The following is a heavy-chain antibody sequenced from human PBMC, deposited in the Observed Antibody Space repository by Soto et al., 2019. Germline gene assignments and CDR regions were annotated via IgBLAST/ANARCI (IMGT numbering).Heavy chain of an antibody. V-gene: IGHV4-30-4*01. CDR1: GDCIHVGGYY. Sequence: SETLSLTCSVSGDCIHVGGYYWTWIRQRPGKGLEWMGYIYYTGKTYYNPSLESRLTMSVDRSKNQFSLRLTSVPAADTAGYFFGIGLPSTHKSILPRGQSILLTGSS. CDR3: GIGLPSTHKSILP. J-gene: IGHJ5*02. CDR2: IYYTGKT. D-gene: IGHD2-2*01.